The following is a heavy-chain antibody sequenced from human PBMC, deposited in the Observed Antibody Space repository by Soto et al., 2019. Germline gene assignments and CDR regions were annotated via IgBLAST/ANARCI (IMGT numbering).Heavy chain of an antibody. J-gene: IGHJ4*02. V-gene: IGHV4-61*01. D-gene: IGHD5-18*01. CDR1: GGSVSSGSYY. Sequence: SETLSLTCTVSGGSVSSGSYYWSWIRQPPGKGLEWIGYIYYSGSTNYNPSLKSRVTISVDTSKNQFSLKLSSVTAADTAVYYCAREVRIQTYDYWGQGTLVTVSS. CDR2: IYYSGST. CDR3: AREVRIQTYDY.